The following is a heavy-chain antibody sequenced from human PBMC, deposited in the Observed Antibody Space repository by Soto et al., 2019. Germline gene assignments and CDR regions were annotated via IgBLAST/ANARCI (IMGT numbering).Heavy chain of an antibody. CDR3: ANSRGNGPYYYYYGMDV. CDR1: GFTFSSYS. CDR2: ISSSSSYI. V-gene: IGHV3-21*01. Sequence: EVQLVESGGGLVKPGGSLRLSCAASGFTFSSYSMNWVRQAPGKGLEWVSSISSSSSYIYYADSVKGRFTISRDNAKNTLYLQMNSLRAEDTAVYYCANSRGNGPYYYYYGMDVWGQGTTVTVSS. J-gene: IGHJ6*02. D-gene: IGHD1-26*01.